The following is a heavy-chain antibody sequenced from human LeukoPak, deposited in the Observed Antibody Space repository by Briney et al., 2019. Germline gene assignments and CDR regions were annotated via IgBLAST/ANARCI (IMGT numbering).Heavy chain of an antibody. Sequence: SVKVSCKASGGTFGSYAIGWVRQAPGQGLEWMGGIIPIFGTANYAQKFQGRVTIAADESTSTAYMELSSLRSEDTAVYYCARESVGAYCGGDCYSSFDYWGQGTLVTVSS. V-gene: IGHV1-69*13. CDR3: ARESVGAYCGGDCYSSFDY. CDR2: IIPIFGTA. D-gene: IGHD2-21*02. CDR1: GGTFGSYA. J-gene: IGHJ4*02.